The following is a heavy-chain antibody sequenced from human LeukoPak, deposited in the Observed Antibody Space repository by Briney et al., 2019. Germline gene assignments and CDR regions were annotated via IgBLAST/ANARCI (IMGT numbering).Heavy chain of an antibody. Sequence: GASVSVSCKASGGTFSSYAISWVRQAPGQGLEWMGKIIPILGIANYAQKFQGRVTITADKSTSTAYMELSSLRSEDTAVYYCAREWRGTTVTTWGINDAFDIWGQGTMVTVSS. J-gene: IGHJ3*02. D-gene: IGHD4-17*01. CDR2: IIPILGIA. V-gene: IGHV1-69*04. CDR1: GGTFSSYA. CDR3: AREWRGTTVTTWGINDAFDI.